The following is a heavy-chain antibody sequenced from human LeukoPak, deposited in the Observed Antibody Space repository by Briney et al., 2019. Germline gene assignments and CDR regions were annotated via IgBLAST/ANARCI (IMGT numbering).Heavy chain of an antibody. J-gene: IGHJ5*02. CDR2: IGGSGGNI. CDR3: ARDNYSYRLDL. Sequence: PGGSLRLSCAASGFTFSSYAMSWVRQAPGKGLEWVSAIGGSGGNIFYTDSVKGRFTISRDNSKNTLYLHMNSLRAEDTAIYYCARDNYSYRLDLWGQGTLVTVSS. CDR1: GFTFSSYA. V-gene: IGHV3-23*01. D-gene: IGHD2-21*01.